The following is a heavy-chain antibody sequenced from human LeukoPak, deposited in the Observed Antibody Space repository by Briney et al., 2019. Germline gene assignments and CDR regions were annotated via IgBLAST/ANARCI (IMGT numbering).Heavy chain of an antibody. Sequence: ASVTVSCEASGYSFTSNYIHWVRQAPGQGLEWMGMIYPRDGSTSYAQKFQGRVTVTRDTSTSTVHMELSGPRSEDTAVYYCARDQEAFDYWGQGTLVTVSS. CDR3: ARDQEAFDY. J-gene: IGHJ4*02. CDR1: GYSFTSNY. V-gene: IGHV1-46*01. CDR2: IYPRDGST.